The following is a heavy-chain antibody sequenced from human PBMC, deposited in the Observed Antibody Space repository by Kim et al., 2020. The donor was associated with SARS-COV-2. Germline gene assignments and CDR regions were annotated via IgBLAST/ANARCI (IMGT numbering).Heavy chain of an antibody. CDR3: ARESHADTAMVE. J-gene: IGHJ4*02. V-gene: IGHV3-30*07. Sequence: ADPVKGRFNISRDNSKNTLYHQMNSLGAEDTAGYYCARESHADTAMVEWGQGTLVTVSS. D-gene: IGHD5-18*01.